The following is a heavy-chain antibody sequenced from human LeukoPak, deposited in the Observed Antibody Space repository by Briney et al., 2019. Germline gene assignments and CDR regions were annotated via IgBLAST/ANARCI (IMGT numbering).Heavy chain of an antibody. CDR2: INPNSGGT. D-gene: IGHD6-19*01. CDR1: GYTFTGYY. Sequence: GASVKVSCKASGYTFTGYYMHWVRQAPGQGLEWMGWINPNSGGTNYAQKFQGRVTMTRDMSTSTAYMELSSLRSEDTAVYYCAAVDYFYGMDVWGQGTTVTVSS. V-gene: IGHV1-2*02. J-gene: IGHJ6*02. CDR3: AAVDYFYGMDV.